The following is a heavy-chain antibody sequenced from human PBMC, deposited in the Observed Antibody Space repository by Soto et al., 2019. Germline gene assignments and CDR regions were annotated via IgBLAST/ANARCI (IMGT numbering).Heavy chain of an antibody. D-gene: IGHD6-19*01. CDR1: GFTFSSYW. V-gene: IGHV3-7*01. CDR2: IKQDGSEK. J-gene: IGHJ4*02. Sequence: WGSLRLSCAASGFTFSSYWMSWVRQAPGKGLEWVANIKQDGSEKYYVDSVKGRFTISRDNAKNSLYLQMNSLRAEDTAVYYCARHPPIAVAGTPKFDYWGQGTLVTVSS. CDR3: ARHPPIAVAGTPKFDY.